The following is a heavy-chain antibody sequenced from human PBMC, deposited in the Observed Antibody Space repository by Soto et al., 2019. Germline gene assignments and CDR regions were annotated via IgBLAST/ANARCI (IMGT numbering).Heavy chain of an antibody. V-gene: IGHV3-53*01. J-gene: IGHJ4*02. CDR2: IYSGGST. D-gene: IGHD3-3*01. CDR3: ARDYPDFWSGYIYDR. CDR1: GFTVSSNY. Sequence: PGGSLRLSCAASGFTVSSNYMSWVRQAPGKGLEWVSVIYSGGSTYYADSVKGRFTISRDNSKNTLYLQMNSLRAEDTAVYYCARDYPDFWSGYIYDRWGKGTLVTVSS.